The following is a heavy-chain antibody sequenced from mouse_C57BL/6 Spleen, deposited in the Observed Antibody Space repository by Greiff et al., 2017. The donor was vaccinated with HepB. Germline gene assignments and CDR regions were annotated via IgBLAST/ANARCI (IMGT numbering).Heavy chain of an antibody. J-gene: IGHJ4*01. CDR2: ISYDGSN. V-gene: IGHV3-6*01. D-gene: IGHD1-1*01. CDR1: GYSITSGYY. Sequence: EVKLVESGPGLVKPSQSLSLTCSVTGYSITSGYYWNWIRQFPGNKLEWMGYISYDGSNNYNPSLKNRISITRDTSKNQFFLKLNSVTTEDTATYYCAREGYYYGSRYAMDYWGQGTSVTVSS. CDR3: AREGYYYGSRYAMDY.